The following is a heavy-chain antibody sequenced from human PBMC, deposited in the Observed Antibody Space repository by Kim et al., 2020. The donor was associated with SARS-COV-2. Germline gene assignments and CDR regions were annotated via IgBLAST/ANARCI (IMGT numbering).Heavy chain of an antibody. CDR1: GFTFSSYD. CDR2: IGTVGDT. CDR3: ARARTRRGGALALYYGMDV. V-gene: IGHV3-13*01. D-gene: IGHD1-26*01. Sequence: GGSLRLSCAASGFTFSSYDMHWVRQATGKGLEWVSTIGTVGDTYYPGSVKGRFNISRENAKNSMYLQMNSLRAGDTAVYYCARARTRRGGALALYYGMDVWGQGTTVTVSS. J-gene: IGHJ6*02.